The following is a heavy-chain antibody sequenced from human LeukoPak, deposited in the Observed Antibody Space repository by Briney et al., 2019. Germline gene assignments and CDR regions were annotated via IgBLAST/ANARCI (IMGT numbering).Heavy chain of an antibody. J-gene: IGHJ1*01. Sequence: ASVKVACKTSGYIFTNYGMHWVRQAPRQSPEWVGWINTGNGNTKSSQKFQDRLTLTRDTSASTAYMDLNSLTSEDTAVYYCARIPLSDRSGHYYPHWGQGTLVTVPS. CDR3: ARIPLSDRSGHYYPH. CDR2: INTGNGNT. CDR1: GYIFTNYG. V-gene: IGHV1-3*04. D-gene: IGHD3-22*01.